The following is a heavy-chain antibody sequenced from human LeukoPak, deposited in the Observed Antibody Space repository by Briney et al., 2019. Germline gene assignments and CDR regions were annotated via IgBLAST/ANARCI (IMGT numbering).Heavy chain of an antibody. V-gene: IGHV3-30*04. CDR2: ISYDGSNK. CDR1: GFTFSSYA. CDR3: AGGIAVAGTWFDP. J-gene: IGHJ5*02. Sequence: GGSLRLSCAASGFTFSSYAMHWVRQAPGKGLEWVAVISYDGSNKYYADSVKGRFTISRDNSKNTLYLQMNSLRAEDTAVYYCAGGIAVAGTWFDPWGQGTLVTVSS. D-gene: IGHD6-19*01.